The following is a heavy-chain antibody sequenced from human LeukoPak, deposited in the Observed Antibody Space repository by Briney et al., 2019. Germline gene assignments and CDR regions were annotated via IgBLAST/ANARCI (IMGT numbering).Heavy chain of an antibody. CDR3: ARDRDGYNGGDY. Sequence: ASVKVSCKTSGHSFTNYGISWVRQAPGQGLEWMGWISAYNVNTNNAQKLQGRVTMTTDTSTSTAYMELRSLRPDDTAVYYCARDRDGYNGGDYWGQGTLVTVSS. J-gene: IGHJ4*02. CDR1: GHSFTNYG. V-gene: IGHV1-18*01. D-gene: IGHD5-24*01. CDR2: ISAYNVNT.